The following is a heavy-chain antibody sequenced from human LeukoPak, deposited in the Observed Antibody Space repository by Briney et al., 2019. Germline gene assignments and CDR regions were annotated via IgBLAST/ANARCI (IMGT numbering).Heavy chain of an antibody. CDR3: AKDNYGSGSYYSYYFDY. D-gene: IGHD3-10*01. CDR2: ISGSGGST. CDR1: GFTFSSYA. V-gene: IGHV3-23*01. Sequence: PGGSLRLSCAASGFTFSSYAMSWVRQAPGKGLEWVSAISGSGGSTYYADSVKGRFTISRDNSKNTLYLQMNGLRAEDTAVYYCAKDNYGSGSYYSYYFDYWGQGTLVTVSS. J-gene: IGHJ4*02.